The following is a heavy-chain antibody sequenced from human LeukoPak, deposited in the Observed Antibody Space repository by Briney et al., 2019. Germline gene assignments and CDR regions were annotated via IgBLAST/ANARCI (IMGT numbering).Heavy chain of an antibody. CDR2: VSYDGSNK. CDR1: GFTFSSYA. Sequence: GSLRLSCAASGFTFSSYAMHWVRQAPGKGLEWVAVVSYDGSNKYYADSVKGRFTISRDNSKNTLYLQMNSLRAEETAVYYCARDDGMDVWGQGTTVTVSS. J-gene: IGHJ6*02. V-gene: IGHV3-30*14. CDR3: ARDDGMDV.